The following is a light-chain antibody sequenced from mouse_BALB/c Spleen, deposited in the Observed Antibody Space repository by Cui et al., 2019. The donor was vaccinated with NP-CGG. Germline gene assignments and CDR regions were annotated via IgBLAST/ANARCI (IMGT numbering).Light chain of an antibody. Sequence: QPVVTQQSAPTTSPGETVTLTCRSSTGAVTTNNHANWVQEKPDHLFTGLIGGTNNRAPGVPARFSGSLIGDKAALTITGAQTEDEAIYFCALWYSNHWMFGGGTKLTVL. CDR1: TGAVTTNNH. CDR2: GTN. V-gene: IGLV1*01. CDR3: ALWYSNHWM. J-gene: IGLJ1*01.